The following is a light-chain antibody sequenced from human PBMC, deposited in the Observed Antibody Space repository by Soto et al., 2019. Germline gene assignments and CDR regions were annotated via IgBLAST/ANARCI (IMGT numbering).Light chain of an antibody. Sequence: EILLTQSPGTLSLSPGETATLSCRASQSVTSTYLAWYQQRPGQSPRLIIYGGSTRATGFPDRFSGGGSGTDFTLTIRRLEPEDSAVYYCHCQQFDSSRIYSFGQGNKLEI. J-gene: IGKJ2*03. V-gene: IGKV3-20*01. CDR3: QQFDSSRIYS. CDR2: GGS. CDR1: QSVTSTY.